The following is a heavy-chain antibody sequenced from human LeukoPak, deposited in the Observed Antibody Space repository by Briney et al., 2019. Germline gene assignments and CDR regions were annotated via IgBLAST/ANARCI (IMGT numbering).Heavy chain of an antibody. CDR3: AGPDGYNSDGMDV. V-gene: IGHV5-10-1*01. CDR2: IDPSDSYT. J-gene: IGHJ6*02. D-gene: IGHD5-24*01. Sequence: WIRQPPGKGLEWMGRIDPSDSYTNYSPSFQGHVTISADKSISTAYLQWSSLKASDTAMYYCAGPDGYNSDGMDVWGQGTTVTVSS.